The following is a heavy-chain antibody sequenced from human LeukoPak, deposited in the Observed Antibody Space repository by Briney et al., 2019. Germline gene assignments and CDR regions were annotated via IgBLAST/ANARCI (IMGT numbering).Heavy chain of an antibody. D-gene: IGHD2-15*01. CDR3: ASGPIYCSGGSCHQYYFDY. V-gene: IGHV1-69*13. CDR1: GGTFSSYA. J-gene: IGHJ4*02. CDR2: IIPIFGTA. Sequence: GASVKVSCKASGGTFSSYAISWVRQAPGQGLEWMGGIIPIFGTANYAQKFQGRVTITVDESTSTAYMELSSLRSEDTAVYYCASGPIYCSGGSCHQYYFDYWGQGTLVTVSS.